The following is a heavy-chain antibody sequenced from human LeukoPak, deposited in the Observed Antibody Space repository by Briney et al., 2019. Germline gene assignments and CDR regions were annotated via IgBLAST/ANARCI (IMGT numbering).Heavy chain of an antibody. CDR3: ARFVVGASFDI. J-gene: IGHJ3*02. CDR1: GFTFSSYS. V-gene: IGHV3-66*01. CDR2: IYNCGST. D-gene: IGHD1-26*01. Sequence: GGSLRLSCAASGFTFSSYSMTWVRQAPGKGLEWVSVIYNCGSTYYADSVKGRFTMSRDNSKNTLYLQMNSLRAEDTAVYYCARFVVGASFDIWGQGTMVTVSS.